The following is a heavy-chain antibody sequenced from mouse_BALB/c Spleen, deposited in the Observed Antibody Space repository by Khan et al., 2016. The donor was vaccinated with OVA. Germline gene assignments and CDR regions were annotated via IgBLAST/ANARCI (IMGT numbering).Heavy chain of an antibody. CDR1: GDSITSGY. J-gene: IGHJ2*01. Sequence: EVQLQESGPSLVKPSQTLSLTCSVTGDSITSGYWNWIRRFPGNKLEYMGYISYSDSTFYNPSLTSRISITRDTSKNQYYLQLNSVTTEDTATYYGARWNYRYDGYLDYWGQGTTLTVSS. CDR3: ARWNYRYDGYLDY. V-gene: IGHV3-8*02. CDR2: ISYSDST. D-gene: IGHD2-14*01.